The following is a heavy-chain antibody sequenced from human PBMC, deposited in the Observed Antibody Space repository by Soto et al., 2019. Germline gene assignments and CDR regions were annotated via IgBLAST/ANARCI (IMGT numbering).Heavy chain of an antibody. V-gene: IGHV1-69*13. CDR2: IIPIFDTA. Sequence: SVKVSCKASGGTFSDYTINWVRQAPGQRLEWMGGIIPIFDTANYAEKFQGRVTITADESTSTSFMEVSSLRSEDTAVYYCARNGTLTGYSYGMDVWGQGTMVTVSS. CDR1: GGTFSDYT. J-gene: IGHJ6*02. D-gene: IGHD1-1*01. CDR3: ARNGTLTGYSYGMDV.